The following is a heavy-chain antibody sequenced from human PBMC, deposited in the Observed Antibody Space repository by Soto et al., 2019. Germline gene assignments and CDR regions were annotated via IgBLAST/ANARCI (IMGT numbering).Heavy chain of an antibody. D-gene: IGHD5-12*01. CDR1: GASISSSY. V-gene: IGHV4-59*01. CDR2: VYHTGST. J-gene: IGHJ4*02. Sequence: PSENLSLTCTVSGASISSSYWSWIRQSPGKGLEWIGYVYHTGSTNYNPSLKSRVTISLDPSKGQFSLNLTSLTTADTAVYFCARGGNRYSNVASGVGGFDYWGQGSLGT. CDR3: ARGGNRYSNVASGVGGFDY.